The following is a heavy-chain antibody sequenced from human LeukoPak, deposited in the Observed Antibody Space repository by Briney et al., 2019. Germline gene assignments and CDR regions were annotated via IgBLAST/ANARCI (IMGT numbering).Heavy chain of an antibody. Sequence: GGSLRLSCAASGFTFSSYAMHWVRQAPGKGLEWVAVISYDGSNKYYADSVKGRFTISRDNSKNTLYLQMNSLRAEDTAVYYCARVEYISGYSHVYWGQGTLVTVSS. J-gene: IGHJ4*02. CDR1: GFTFSSYA. V-gene: IGHV3-30*04. CDR3: ARVEYISGYSHVY. CDR2: ISYDGSNK. D-gene: IGHD3-22*01.